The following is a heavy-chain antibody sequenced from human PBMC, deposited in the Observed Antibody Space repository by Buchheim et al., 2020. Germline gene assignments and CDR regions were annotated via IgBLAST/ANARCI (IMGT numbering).Heavy chain of an antibody. D-gene: IGHD1/OR15-1a*01. V-gene: IGHV3-11*01. CDR2: ISDSSI. Sequence: QVQLVESGGGLVKPGGSLRLSCATSGFTFNDFHMSWIRQAPGKGPEWISYISDSSIYYADSVRGRFTISRDNAKSSLYLQMHNLRAEDTAVYYCAIHAREQLWTFRFDPWGQGT. CDR3: AIHAREQLWTFRFDP. J-gene: IGHJ5*02. CDR1: GFTFNDFH.